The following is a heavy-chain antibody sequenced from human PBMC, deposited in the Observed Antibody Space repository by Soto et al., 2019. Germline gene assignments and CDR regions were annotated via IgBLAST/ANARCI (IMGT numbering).Heavy chain of an antibody. V-gene: IGHV1-46*03. CDR3: ARAPDIVATIISASTSYYFDY. CDR2: INPSGGST. Sequence: ASVKVSCKASGYTFTSYYMHWVRQAPGQGLEWMGIINPSGGSTSYAQKFQGRVTMTRDTSTSTVYMELSSLRSEDTAVYYCARAPDIVATIISASTSYYFDYWGQGTLVTVSS. CDR1: GYTFTSYY. J-gene: IGHJ4*02. D-gene: IGHD5-12*01.